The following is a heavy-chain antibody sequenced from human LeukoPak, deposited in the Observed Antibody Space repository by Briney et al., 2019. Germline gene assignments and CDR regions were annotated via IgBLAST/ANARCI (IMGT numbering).Heavy chain of an antibody. J-gene: IGHJ6*03. CDR2: ISAYNGNT. CDR1: GYTFTSYG. Sequence: ASVKVSCKASGYTFTSYGISWVRQAPGQGLEWMGWISAYNGNTNYAQKLQGRVTMTTDTSTSTAYMELRSLRSDDTVVYYCARDGVYSSGWYGPAAYYYYYYMDVWGKGTTVTVSS. D-gene: IGHD6-19*01. CDR3: ARDGVYSSGWYGPAAYYYYYYMDV. V-gene: IGHV1-18*01.